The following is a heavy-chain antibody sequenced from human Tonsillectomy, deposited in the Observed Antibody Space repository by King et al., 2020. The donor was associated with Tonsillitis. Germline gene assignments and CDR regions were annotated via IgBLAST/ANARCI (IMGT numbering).Heavy chain of an antibody. J-gene: IGHJ4*02. CDR2: INSNGGST. CDR3: VKGLAVYDFQSPPG. D-gene: IGHD5/OR15-5a*01. V-gene: IGHV3-64D*06. Sequence: VQLVESGGGLVQPGGSLRLSCSASGFTFSRYAMHWVRQAPGKGLEYVSGINSNGGSTYYADSVKGRFTISRDNSKNTVYLQMSSLRAEDTAAYYCVKGLAVYDFQSPPGWGQGTLVTVSS. CDR1: GFTFSRYA.